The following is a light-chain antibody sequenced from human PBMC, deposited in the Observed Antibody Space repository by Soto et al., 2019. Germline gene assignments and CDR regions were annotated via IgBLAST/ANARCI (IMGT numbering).Light chain of an antibody. Sequence: EIVLTQSPGTLSLSPGERATLSCRASQSVTSSYLAWYQQKAGQAPSLLIYAASSRATGIPDRFRGSGSGTDFTLTISRLEPEDFAVYYCQQYGDSPTFGGGTKVEIK. CDR3: QQYGDSPT. V-gene: IGKV3-20*01. J-gene: IGKJ4*01. CDR1: QSVTSSY. CDR2: AAS.